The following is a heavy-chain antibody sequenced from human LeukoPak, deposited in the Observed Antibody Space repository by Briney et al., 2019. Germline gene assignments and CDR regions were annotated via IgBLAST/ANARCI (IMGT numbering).Heavy chain of an antibody. CDR3: ARDGLDYGDYVGSDTGMDV. J-gene: IGHJ6*02. CDR1: GGTFSSYA. V-gene: IGHV1-69*06. Sequence: GSSVKVSCKASGGTFSSYAIGWVRQAPGQGLEWMGGIIPIFGTANYAQKFQGRVTITADKSTSTAYMELSSLRSEDTAVYYCARDGLDYGDYVGSDTGMDVWGQGTTVTVSS. D-gene: IGHD4-17*01. CDR2: IIPIFGTA.